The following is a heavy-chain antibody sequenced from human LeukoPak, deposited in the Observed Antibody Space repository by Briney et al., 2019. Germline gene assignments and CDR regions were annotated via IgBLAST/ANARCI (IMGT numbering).Heavy chain of an antibody. D-gene: IGHD3-3*01. CDR3: ARDSGVDAYIDY. J-gene: IGHJ4*02. CDR2: ISGGGGST. V-gene: IGHV3-23*01. Sequence: GGSLRLSCAASRFTFSTYGMSWVRQAPGKGLEWVSSISGGGGSTYYADSVKGRFTVSRDNSKNTLYLQMNSLRAEDTAVYYCARDSGVDAYIDYWGQGTLVTVSA. CDR1: RFTFSTYG.